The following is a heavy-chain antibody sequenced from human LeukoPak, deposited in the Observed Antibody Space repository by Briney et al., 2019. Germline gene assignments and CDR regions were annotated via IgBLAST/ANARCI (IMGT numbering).Heavy chain of an antibody. CDR3: AKDLSGTVTTFGY. J-gene: IGHJ4*02. CDR1: GFTFSSYS. V-gene: IGHV3-30*02. CDR2: IRYDGSNK. D-gene: IGHD4-17*01. Sequence: GGSLRLSCAVSGFTFSSYSMNWVRQAPGKGLEWVAFIRYDGSNKYYADSVKGRFTISRDNSKNTLYLQMNSLRAEDTAVYYCAKDLSGTVTTFGYWGQGTLVTVSS.